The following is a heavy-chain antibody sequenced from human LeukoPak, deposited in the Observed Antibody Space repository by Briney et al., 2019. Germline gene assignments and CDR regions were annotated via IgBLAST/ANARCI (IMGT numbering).Heavy chain of an antibody. J-gene: IGHJ4*02. CDR3: ARSGGDSFDY. Sequence: ASVKVSCKASGYTFTSYAIHWVRQAPGQRLEWMGWINAGNGNTKYSQKFQGRVAITRDTSASTAYMELSSLKSEDTAVYYCARSGGDSFDYWGQGTLVTVSS. CDR1: GYTFTSYA. V-gene: IGHV1-3*01. CDR2: INAGNGNT. D-gene: IGHD4-17*01.